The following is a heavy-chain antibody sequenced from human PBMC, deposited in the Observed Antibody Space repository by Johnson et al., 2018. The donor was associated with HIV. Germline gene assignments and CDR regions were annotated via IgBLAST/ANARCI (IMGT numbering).Heavy chain of an antibody. CDR1: GFTFSSYA. J-gene: IGHJ3*02. D-gene: IGHD2-15*01. CDR3: ATDIVVVLAVTGTGAAFDI. CDR2: ISSNGGST. V-gene: IGHV3-64*01. Sequence: VQLVESGGGLVQPGGSLRLSCAASGFTFSSYAMHWVRQAPGKGLEYVSAISSNGGSTYYANSVKGRFTISRDNSKNTLYLQMGSLRAEDMAVYYCATDIVVVLAVTGTGAAFDIWGQGTMVTVSS.